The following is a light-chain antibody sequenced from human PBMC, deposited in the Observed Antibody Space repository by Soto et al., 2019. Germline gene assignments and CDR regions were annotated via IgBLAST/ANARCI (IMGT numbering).Light chain of an antibody. CDR1: QSIRNY. CDR2: AAS. Sequence: DLQMTQSPSSLSASVGDRVTITCRASQSIRNYLYWYQQKPGKAPKLLIYAASSLQGGVPSRFSGSGSGTDFTLTISSLQPEDVASYYCQQSYSTPLFGGGTKVEIK. J-gene: IGKJ4*01. V-gene: IGKV1-39*01. CDR3: QQSYSTPL.